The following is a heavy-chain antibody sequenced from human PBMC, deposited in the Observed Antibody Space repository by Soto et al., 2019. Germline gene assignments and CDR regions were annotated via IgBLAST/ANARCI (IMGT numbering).Heavy chain of an antibody. D-gene: IGHD5-12*01. CDR3: ARDGPHSGYDLAAEYFQH. J-gene: IGHJ1*01. Sequence: EVQLVESGGGLVQPGGSLRLSCAASGFTFSSYSMNWVRQAPGKGLEWVSYISSSSSTIYYADSVKGRFTISRDNAKNSLYLQMNSLRDEDTAVYYCARDGPHSGYDLAAEYFQHWGQGTLVTVSS. CDR1: GFTFSSYS. V-gene: IGHV3-48*02. CDR2: ISSSSSTI.